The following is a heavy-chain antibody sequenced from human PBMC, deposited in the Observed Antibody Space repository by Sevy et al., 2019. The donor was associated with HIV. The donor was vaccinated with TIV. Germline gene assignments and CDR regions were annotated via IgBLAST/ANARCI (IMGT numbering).Heavy chain of an antibody. J-gene: IGHJ4*02. Sequence: SQTLSLTCAISGDSVSSNSAAWDWIRQSPSRGLEWLGRTYYRSKWYNDYAVSMKSRITINPDTSKNQFSLKLNSVTPEDTAVYYCAREGGPTYYYDSSGYWSDYYFDYWGQGTLVTVSS. D-gene: IGHD3-22*01. CDR1: GDSVSSNSAA. CDR2: TYYRSKWYN. CDR3: AREGGPTYYYDSSGYWSDYYFDY. V-gene: IGHV6-1*01.